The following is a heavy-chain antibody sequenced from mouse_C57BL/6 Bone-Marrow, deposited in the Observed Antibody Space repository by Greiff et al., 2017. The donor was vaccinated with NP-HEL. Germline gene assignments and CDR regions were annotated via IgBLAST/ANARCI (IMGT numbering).Heavy chain of an antibody. CDR1: GFSLSTFGMG. CDR2: IWWDDDK. D-gene: IGHD1-1*01. J-gene: IGHJ1*03. Sequence: QVTLKECGPGILQPSQTLSLTCSFSGFSLSTFGMGVGWIRQPSGKGLEWLVHIWWDDDKYYNPALKSRLTISKDTSKNQVFLKIANVDTADTATYYCARIYYYGSYWYFDVWGTGTTVTVSS. V-gene: IGHV8-8*01. CDR3: ARIYYYGSYWYFDV.